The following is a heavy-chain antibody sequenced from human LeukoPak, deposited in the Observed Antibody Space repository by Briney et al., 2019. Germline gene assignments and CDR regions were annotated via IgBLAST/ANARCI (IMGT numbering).Heavy chain of an antibody. CDR1: GYTFTSYA. CDR3: ASSSYCSGGSCYLTLGY. J-gene: IGHJ4*02. V-gene: IGHV1-3*01. CDR2: INAGNGNT. D-gene: IGHD2-15*01. Sequence: ASVKVSCKASGYTFTSYAMHWVRQAPGQRLEWMGWINAGNGNTKYSQKFQGRVTITRDTSASTAYMELSSLRSEDTAVYYCASSSYCSGGSCYLTLGYWGQGTLVTVSS.